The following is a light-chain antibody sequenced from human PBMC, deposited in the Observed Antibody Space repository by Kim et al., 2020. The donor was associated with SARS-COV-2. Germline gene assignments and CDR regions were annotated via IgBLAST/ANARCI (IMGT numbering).Light chain of an antibody. J-gene: IGKJ2*01. CDR1: QSISSW. Sequence: ASVGARVTITCRASQSISSWLAWYQQKPGKAPKLLIYKASSLESGVPSRFSGSGSGTEFTLTISSLQPDDFATYYCQKYNSYPYTFGQGTKVDIK. V-gene: IGKV1-5*03. CDR2: KAS. CDR3: QKYNSYPYT.